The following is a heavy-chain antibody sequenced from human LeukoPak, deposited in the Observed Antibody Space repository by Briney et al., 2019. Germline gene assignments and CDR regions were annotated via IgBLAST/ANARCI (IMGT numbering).Heavy chain of an antibody. CDR3: AREQLVGGNGMDV. Sequence: GGSLRLSCAASGFTFSSYWMSWVRQAPGKGLEWVAVISYDGSNKYYADSVKGRFTISRDNSKNTLYLQMNSLRAEDTAVYYCAREQLVGGNGMDVWGQGTTVTVSS. CDR2: ISYDGSNK. CDR1: GFTFSSYW. D-gene: IGHD6-6*01. J-gene: IGHJ6*02. V-gene: IGHV3-30-3*01.